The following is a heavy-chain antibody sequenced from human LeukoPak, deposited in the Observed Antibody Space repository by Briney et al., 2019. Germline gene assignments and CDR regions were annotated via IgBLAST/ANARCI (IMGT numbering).Heavy chain of an antibody. CDR2: IIPIFGTA. J-gene: IGHJ4*02. CDR1: GGTFSSYA. Sequence: SVKVSCKASGGTFSSYAISWVRQAPGQGLEWMGGIIPIFGTANYAQKFQGRVTITADESTSTAYMELSSLRSEDTAVYYCARGRPGRDGYNYFDYWGQGTLVTVSS. CDR3: ARGRPGRDGYNYFDY. V-gene: IGHV1-69*13. D-gene: IGHD5-24*01.